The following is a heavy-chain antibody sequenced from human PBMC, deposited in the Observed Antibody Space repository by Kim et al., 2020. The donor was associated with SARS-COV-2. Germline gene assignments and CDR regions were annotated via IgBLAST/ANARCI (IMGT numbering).Heavy chain of an antibody. CDR3: ATSRGSGSYYKGLYYFDY. J-gene: IGHJ4*02. CDR2: IYYSGST. D-gene: IGHD3-10*01. V-gene: IGHV4-59*08. Sequence: SETLSLTCTVSGGSISSYYWSLIRQPPGKGLEWIGYIYYSGSTNYNPSLKSRVTISVDTSKNQLSLKLSSVTAADTAVYYCATSRGSGSYYKGLYYFDYWGQGTLVTVSS. CDR1: GGSISSYY.